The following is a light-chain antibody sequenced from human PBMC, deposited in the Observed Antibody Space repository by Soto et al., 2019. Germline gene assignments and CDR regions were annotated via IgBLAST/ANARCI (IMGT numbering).Light chain of an antibody. J-gene: IGLJ1*01. Sequence: SVLTQPASVSGSPGQSITISCTGTSSDVGGYNYVSWYQQHPGKAPKLIIYDVSNRPSWVSNRFSGSKSGNTASLTISGLQAEDEADYYCSSYTGSSTLEGVFGTGTKVTVL. CDR1: SSDVGGYNY. CDR3: SSYTGSSTLEGV. CDR2: DVS. V-gene: IGLV2-14*01.